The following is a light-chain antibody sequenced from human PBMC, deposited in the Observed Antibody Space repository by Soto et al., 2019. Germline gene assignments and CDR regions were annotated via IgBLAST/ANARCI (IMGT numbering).Light chain of an antibody. Sequence: DIQMTQSPSTLPASVGDRFTITCRASQSISNWLAWYQQKPGHAPKLLIFDASSLERGVPSRFSGSGSGTEFTLTISNLEPEDSAVYYCQQRSIWPLTFGGGTKVDIK. J-gene: IGKJ4*01. CDR1: QSISNW. CDR3: QQRSIWPLT. CDR2: DAS. V-gene: IGKV1-5*01.